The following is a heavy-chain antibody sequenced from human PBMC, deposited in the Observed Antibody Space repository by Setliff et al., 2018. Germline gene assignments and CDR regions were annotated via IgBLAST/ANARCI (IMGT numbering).Heavy chain of an antibody. CDR1: GFTFSSYW. CDR3: ARDHAYGSRFYYYYYGMDV. J-gene: IGHJ6*02. D-gene: IGHD3-10*01. V-gene: IGHV3-7*01. Sequence: QSGGSLRLSCAASGFTFSSYWMSWVRQAPGKGLEWVANIKQDGSEKYYVDSVKGRFTISRDNAKNSLYLQMNSLRAEDTAVYYCARDHAYGSRFYYYYYGMDVWGQGTTVTVS. CDR2: IKQDGSEK.